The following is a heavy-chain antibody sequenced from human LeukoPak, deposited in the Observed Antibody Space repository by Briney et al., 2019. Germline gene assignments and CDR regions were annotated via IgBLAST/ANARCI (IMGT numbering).Heavy chain of an antibody. J-gene: IGHJ3*02. CDR3: ARRELLGYSYGLRTFNI. CDR2: IYSGGIYNDGTT. CDR1: GFTVSSNY. V-gene: IGHV3-66*04. D-gene: IGHD5-18*01. Sequence: GGSLRLSCAASGFTVSSNYMSWVRQAPGKGLEWVSVIYSGGIYNDGTTNYGDSVKGRFTISRDNSKNTLYLQMNSLRAEDTAVYYCARRELLGYSYGLRTFNICGQGTTVTVSS.